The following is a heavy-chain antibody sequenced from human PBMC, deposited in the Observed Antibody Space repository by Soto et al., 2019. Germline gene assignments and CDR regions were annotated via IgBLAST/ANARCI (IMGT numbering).Heavy chain of an antibody. Sequence: QAQLVQSGGEVKKPGASVKVSCKASGYSFDIYGINCVRQAPGQGLEWMGWISGYNGYSHYAQKMQGRVTLTIDTSTTTAYMELRSLRSDDTAVYYCAREPLTTDMDVWGTGTKVTVYS. D-gene: IGHD1-1*01. CDR1: GYSFDIYG. CDR2: ISGYNGYS. J-gene: IGHJ6*03. V-gene: IGHV1-18*01. CDR3: AREPLTTDMDV.